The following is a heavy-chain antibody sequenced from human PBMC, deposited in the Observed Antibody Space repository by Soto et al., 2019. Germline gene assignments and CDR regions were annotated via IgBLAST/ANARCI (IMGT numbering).Heavy chain of an antibody. Sequence: QVQLQESGPGLVKPSQTLSLTCTVSGGSISSGGYYWSWIRQHPGKGLAWIGYIYYSGSTYYNPSLKSRVTRSRVTAKDHLSLHPSSVTAADPAVYCCARWFGDLEYFQHWGQGTLVTVSS. CDR3: ARWFGDLEYFQH. J-gene: IGHJ1*01. CDR2: IYYSGST. CDR1: GGSISSGGYY. V-gene: IGHV4-31*03. D-gene: IGHD3-10*01.